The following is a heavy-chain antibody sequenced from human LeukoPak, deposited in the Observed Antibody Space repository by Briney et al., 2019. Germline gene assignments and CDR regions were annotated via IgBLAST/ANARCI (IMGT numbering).Heavy chain of an antibody. D-gene: IGHD2-2*01. CDR3: ARVPRSEYQLLGDY. CDR2: IIPILGIA. CDR1: GGTFSSYA. Sequence: SVKVSCKASGGTFSSYAISWVRQAPGQGLEWMGRIIPILGIANYAQKFQGRVTITADKSTSTAYMELSSLRSEDTAVYYCARVPRSEYQLLGDYWGQGTLVTVSS. V-gene: IGHV1-69*04. J-gene: IGHJ4*02.